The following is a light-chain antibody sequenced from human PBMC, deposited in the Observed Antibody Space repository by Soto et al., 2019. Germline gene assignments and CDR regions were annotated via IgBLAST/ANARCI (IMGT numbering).Light chain of an antibody. CDR3: AAWDDTLNGYV. Sequence: QSLMTNAPSASGTPGQRVTISCSGSNSNIGNSTVNWYQQFPGTAPKLLIYANNRRPSGVPDRFSGSKSGTSASLAISGLQSEDEADYHCAAWDDTLNGYVFGAGTKLTFL. CDR1: NSNIGNST. J-gene: IGLJ1*01. CDR2: ANN. V-gene: IGLV1-44*01.